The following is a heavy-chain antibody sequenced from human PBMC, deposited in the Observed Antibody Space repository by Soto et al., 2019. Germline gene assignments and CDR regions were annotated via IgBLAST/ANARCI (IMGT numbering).Heavy chain of an antibody. CDR2: ISYDGSNK. Sequence: QVQLVESGGGVVQPGRSLRLSCASSEFNFSSYAMHWVRQAPGKGLEWVAVISYDGSNKYYADSVKGRFTISRDNSKNTLYLQMNSLRAEDTAVYYCARSPCSSTSCYGANWFDPWGQGTLVTVSS. CDR1: EFNFSSYA. D-gene: IGHD2-2*01. V-gene: IGHV3-30-3*01. J-gene: IGHJ5*02. CDR3: ARSPCSSTSCYGANWFDP.